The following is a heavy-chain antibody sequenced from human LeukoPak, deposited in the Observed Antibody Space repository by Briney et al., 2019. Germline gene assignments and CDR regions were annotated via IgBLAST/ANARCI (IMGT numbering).Heavy chain of an antibody. J-gene: IGHJ5*02. V-gene: IGHV1-2*02. CDR1: GYTFTGYY. CDR3: AGDLNGARIFDRYNWFDP. CDR2: INPNSGGT. Sequence: ASVKVSCKASGYTFTGYYMHWVRQAPGQGLEWMGWINPNSGGTNYAQKFQGRVTMTRDTSISTAYMELSRLRSDDTAVYYCAGDLNGARIFDRYNWFDPWGQGTLVTISS. D-gene: IGHD2/OR15-2a*01.